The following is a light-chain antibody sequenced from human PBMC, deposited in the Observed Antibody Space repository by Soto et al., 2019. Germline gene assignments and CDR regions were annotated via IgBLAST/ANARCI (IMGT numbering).Light chain of an antibody. V-gene: IGLV2-8*01. Sequence: QSALTQPPSASGSPGQSVTISCTGTSSDMGAYNYVSWYQQHPGKAPKLMIHEVSKRPSGVPDRFSVSKSGNTASLTVSGLQAEDEADYYCSSYAGSNDRWVFGGGTKVTVL. CDR2: EVS. CDR3: SSYAGSNDRWV. CDR1: SSDMGAYNY. J-gene: IGLJ3*02.